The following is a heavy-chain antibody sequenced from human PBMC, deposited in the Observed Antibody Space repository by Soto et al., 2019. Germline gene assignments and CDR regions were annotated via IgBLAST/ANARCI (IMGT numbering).Heavy chain of an antibody. CDR2: IYYSGST. Sequence: QVQLQESGPGLVQPSETLSLTCTVSGDSVSSGDYYWSWIRQPPGKGLEWIGYIYYSGSTTYHPSLKSRVTISLDKSKNQFSLNLSSVTAADTAVYYCASYNWNYWFDPWGQGTLDTVSS. D-gene: IGHD1-7*01. CDR3: ASYNWNYWFDP. V-gene: IGHV4-61*08. J-gene: IGHJ5*02. CDR1: GDSVSSGDYY.